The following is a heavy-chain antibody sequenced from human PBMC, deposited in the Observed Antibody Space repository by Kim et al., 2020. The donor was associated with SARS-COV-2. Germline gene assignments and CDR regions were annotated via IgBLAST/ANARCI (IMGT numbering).Heavy chain of an antibody. CDR3: ARNYGMDV. J-gene: IGHJ6*02. CDR2: IWYDGSNK. CDR1: GFTFSSYG. V-gene: IGHV3-33*01. Sequence: GGSLRLSCAASGFTFSSYGMHWVRQAPGKGLEWVAAIWYDGSNKYYADSVKGRFTISRDNSKNTLYLQMNSLRAEDTAVYYCARNYGMDVWGQGTTVTVSS.